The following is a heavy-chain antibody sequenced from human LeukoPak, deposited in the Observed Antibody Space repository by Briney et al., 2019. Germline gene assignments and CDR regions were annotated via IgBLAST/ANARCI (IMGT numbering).Heavy chain of an antibody. J-gene: IGHJ6*02. Sequence: GRSLRLSCAASGFTFSSYAMHWVRQAPGKGLEWVAVISYDGSNKYYADSVKGRFTISRDNYKNTLYLQMNSLRAEDTAVYYCARARYSSAIYYYYGMDVWGQGTTVTVSS. V-gene: IGHV3-30-3*01. D-gene: IGHD6-25*01. CDR1: GFTFSSYA. CDR3: ARARYSSAIYYYYGMDV. CDR2: ISYDGSNK.